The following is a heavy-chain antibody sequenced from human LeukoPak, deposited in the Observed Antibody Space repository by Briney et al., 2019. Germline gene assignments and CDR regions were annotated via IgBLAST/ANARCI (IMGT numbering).Heavy chain of an antibody. V-gene: IGHV3-23*01. CDR3: AKDYYGSGSYYKFFDY. D-gene: IGHD3-10*01. Sequence: GGSLRLSCAASGFTFSSYAMSWVRQAPGKGLEWVSAISGSGGSTYYADSVKGRFTISRDNSKNTLYLQMNSLRAEDTAVYYCAKDYYGSGSYYKFFDYWSQGTLVTVSS. CDR2: ISGSGGST. J-gene: IGHJ4*02. CDR1: GFTFSSYA.